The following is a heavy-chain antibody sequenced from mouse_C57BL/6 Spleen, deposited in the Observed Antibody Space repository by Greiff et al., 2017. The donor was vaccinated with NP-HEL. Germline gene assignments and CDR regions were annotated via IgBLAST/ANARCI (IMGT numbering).Heavy chain of an antibody. V-gene: IGHV1-82*01. Sequence: VQLQQSGPELVKPGASVKISCKASGYAFSSSWMNWVKQRPGKGLEWIGRIYPGDGDTNYNGKFKGKATLTADKSSSTAYMQLSSLTSEDSAVYFCARGGNYVLFDYWGQGTTLTVSS. CDR2: IYPGDGDT. CDR3: ARGGNYVLFDY. J-gene: IGHJ2*01. D-gene: IGHD2-1*01. CDR1: GYAFSSSW.